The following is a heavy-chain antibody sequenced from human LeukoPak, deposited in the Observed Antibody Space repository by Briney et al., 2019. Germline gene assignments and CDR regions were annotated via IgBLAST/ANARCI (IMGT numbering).Heavy chain of an antibody. CDR1: GGTFSSYA. D-gene: IGHD3-10*01. CDR2: IIPILGIA. CDR3: ARDLIRGSCYYHGSGE. J-gene: IGHJ4*02. Sequence: SVKVSCKASGGTFSSYAISWVRQAPGQGLEWMGRIIPILGIANYAQKFQGRVTITADKSTSTAYMELSSLRSEDTAVYYCARDLIRGSCYYHGSGEWGQGTLVTVSS. V-gene: IGHV1-69*04.